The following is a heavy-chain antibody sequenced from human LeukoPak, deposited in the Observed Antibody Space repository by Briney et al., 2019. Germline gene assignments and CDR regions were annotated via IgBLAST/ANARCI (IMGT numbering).Heavy chain of an antibody. CDR1: GDSVSSNSAA. V-gene: IGHV6-1*01. D-gene: IGHD2-21*02. J-gene: IGHJ2*01. CDR2: TYYRSKWYN. CDR3: ARERGFGQFCGGDCSYFDL. Sequence: SQTLSLTCAISGDSVSSNSAAWNWIRQSPSRGLEWLGRTYYRSKWYNDYAVSVKSRITINPDTSKNQFSLQLNSVTPEDTAVYYCARERGFGQFCGGDCSYFDLWGRGTLVTVSS.